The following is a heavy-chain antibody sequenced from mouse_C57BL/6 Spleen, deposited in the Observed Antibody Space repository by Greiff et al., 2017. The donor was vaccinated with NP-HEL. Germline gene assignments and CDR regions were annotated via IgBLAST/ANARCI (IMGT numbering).Heavy chain of an antibody. Sequence: VQLPQPGAELVRPGSSVKLSCKASCYTFTSYWMHWVKQRPIQGLEWIGNIDPSDSETHYNQKFKDKATLTVDKSSRAAYMQISSLTSEDSAVYYCARGKDSWFAYWGQGTLVTVSA. CDR1: CYTFTSYW. J-gene: IGHJ3*01. CDR3: ARGKDSWFAY. V-gene: IGHV1-52*01. CDR2: IDPSDSET.